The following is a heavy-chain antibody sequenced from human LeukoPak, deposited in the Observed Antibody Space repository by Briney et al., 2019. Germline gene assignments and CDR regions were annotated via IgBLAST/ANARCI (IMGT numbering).Heavy chain of an antibody. CDR3: ARTSSSWSDY. V-gene: IGHV1-69*13. Sequence: ASVKVSCKASGGTFSSYAISWVRQAPGQGLEWMGVIIPIFGTANYAQHLQRRLTITADESTRTAYMELSSLRSEDTPVYYCARTSSSWSDYWGQGTLVTVSS. D-gene: IGHD6-13*01. CDR1: GGTFSSYA. CDR2: IIPIFGTA. J-gene: IGHJ4*02.